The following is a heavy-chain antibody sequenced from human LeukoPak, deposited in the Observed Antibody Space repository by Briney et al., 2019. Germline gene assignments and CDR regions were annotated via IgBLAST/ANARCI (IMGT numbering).Heavy chain of an antibody. CDR1: GFTFSSYW. Sequence: GGSLRLSCAASGFTFSSYWMSWVRQAPGKGLEWVANIKQDGSEKYYVDSVKGRFTISRDNAKSSLYLQMNSLRAEDTAVYYCARWANWRERYFDYWGQGTLVTVSS. CDR2: IKQDGSEK. J-gene: IGHJ4*02. V-gene: IGHV3-7*01. D-gene: IGHD1-20*01. CDR3: ARWANWRERYFDY.